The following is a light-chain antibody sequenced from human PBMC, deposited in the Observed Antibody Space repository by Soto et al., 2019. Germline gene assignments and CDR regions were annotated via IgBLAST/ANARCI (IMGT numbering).Light chain of an antibody. V-gene: IGKV3-15*01. CDR2: GAS. Sequence: EIVMTLSPATLSVSPGERATLFCRASQSVGRTLAWYQQKPGQSPRLLVYGASTRANGTPARFSGSGSGTEFTLTISSLQSEDVAVYYCQQYNQWPPYTFGQGTKVEIK. CDR3: QQYNQWPPYT. J-gene: IGKJ2*01. CDR1: QSVGRT.